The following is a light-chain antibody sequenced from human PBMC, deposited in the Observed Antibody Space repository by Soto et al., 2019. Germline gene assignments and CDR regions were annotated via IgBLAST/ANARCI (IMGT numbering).Light chain of an antibody. V-gene: IGLV1-47*02. J-gene: IGLJ2*01. CDR2: TDN. CDR3: AVWDDSLSGVV. Sequence: QSVLTQPPSASGTPGLRVSISCSGSSSNIGSNYVFWYQQFPGTAPKVLIHTDNQRPSGVPDRFSGSKSGTAASLAISGLRSEDEADYDCAVWDDSLSGVVFGGGTKLTVL. CDR1: SSNIGSNY.